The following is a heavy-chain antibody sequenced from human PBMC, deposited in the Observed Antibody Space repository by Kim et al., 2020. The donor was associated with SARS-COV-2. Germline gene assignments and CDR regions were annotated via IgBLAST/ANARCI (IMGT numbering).Heavy chain of an antibody. CDR1: GFTFSSYA. D-gene: IGHD3-10*01. CDR2: ISGSGGST. V-gene: IGHV3-23*01. J-gene: IGHJ5*02. CDR3: AKGQPLLILWFGDRANWFDP. Sequence: GGSLRLSCAASGFTFSSYAMSWVRQAPGKGLEWVSAISGSGGSTYYADSVKGRFTISRDNSKNTLYLQMNSLRAEDTAVYYCAKGQPLLILWFGDRANWFDPWGQGTLVTVSS.